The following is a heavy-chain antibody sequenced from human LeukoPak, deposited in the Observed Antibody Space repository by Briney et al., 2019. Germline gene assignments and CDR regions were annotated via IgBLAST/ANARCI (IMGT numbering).Heavy chain of an antibody. CDR1: GASIKSGDDY. CDR2: IYYSGST. CDR3: ARVRGVCSGRSCYEIDS. J-gene: IGHJ4*02. Sequence: SETLSLTCSVSGASIKSGDDYWIWIRQPPGKGLEWIGHIYYSGSTYYKPSLKSRVTMSVDTSKKQFSLKLTSVTAADTGVYYCARVRGVCSGRSCYEIDSWGQGTLVTVSS. D-gene: IGHD2-15*01. V-gene: IGHV4-30-4*01.